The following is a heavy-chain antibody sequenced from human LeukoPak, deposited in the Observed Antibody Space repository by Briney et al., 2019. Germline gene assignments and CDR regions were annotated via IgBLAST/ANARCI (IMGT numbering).Heavy chain of an antibody. V-gene: IGHV3-48*02. CDR1: GFTFSSYS. D-gene: IGHD3-3*01. Sequence: RGSLRLSCAASGFTFSSYSMNWVRQAPGKGLEWVSYISSSSSTIYYADSVKGRFTISRDNAKNSLYLQMNSLRDEDTAVYYCAREKTIFGSSSGMDVWGQGTTVTVSS. CDR2: ISSSSSTI. CDR3: AREKTIFGSSSGMDV. J-gene: IGHJ6*02.